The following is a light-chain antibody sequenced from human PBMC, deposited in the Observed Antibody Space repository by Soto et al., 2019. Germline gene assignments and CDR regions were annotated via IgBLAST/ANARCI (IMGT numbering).Light chain of an antibody. J-gene: IGLJ2*01. Sequence: QSVLTQPPSVSAAPGQKVIISCSGTISNIGNNSVSWYQQLPGAAPTLLIYSSNKRPTGVPDRFSGSKSGTSASLAISGLQSEDEADYYCAAWDDSLNGLFAGGTKVTVL. V-gene: IGLV1-44*01. CDR2: SSN. CDR3: AAWDDSLNGL. CDR1: ISNIGNNS.